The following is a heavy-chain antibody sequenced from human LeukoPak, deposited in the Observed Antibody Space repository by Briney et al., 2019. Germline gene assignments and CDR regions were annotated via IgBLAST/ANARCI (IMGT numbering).Heavy chain of an antibody. Sequence: SETLSLTCSVSGDSISSHYWSWIRQPPGKGLEWIGYIYYSGSTNYNPSLKSRVTISLDTSKNQFSLKLSSVTAADTAVYYCARLGPGGRWGQGTLVTVSS. V-gene: IGHV4-59*08. CDR2: IYYSGST. J-gene: IGHJ4*02. CDR1: GDSISSHY. CDR3: ARLGPGGR.